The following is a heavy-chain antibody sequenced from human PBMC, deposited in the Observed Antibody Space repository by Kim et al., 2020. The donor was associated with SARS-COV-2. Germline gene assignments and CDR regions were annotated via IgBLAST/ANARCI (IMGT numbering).Heavy chain of an antibody. J-gene: IGHJ4*02. V-gene: IGHV3-21*01. CDR3: AREGRPDDYFDI. Sequence: SYAASVKGRFTISRTNAKNSLYLRMGSLGADDTAVYYCAREGRPDDYFDIWGQGTLVTVSS.